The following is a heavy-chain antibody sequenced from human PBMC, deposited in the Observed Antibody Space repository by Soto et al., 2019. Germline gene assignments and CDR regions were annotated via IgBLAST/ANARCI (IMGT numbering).Heavy chain of an antibody. D-gene: IGHD4-4*01. Sequence: EVQLLESGGGLVQPGGSLRLSCAASGFTFSSYAMSWVRQAPGKGLEWVSAISGYGDSTYYADSVKGRFTISRDNSRSTLYLQMNSLRAEDMAAYYCAKDRTTVVGAEDPLDDWGQGTLVTVSS. J-gene: IGHJ4*02. CDR2: ISGYGDST. V-gene: IGHV3-23*01. CDR1: GFTFSSYA. CDR3: AKDRTTVVGAEDPLDD.